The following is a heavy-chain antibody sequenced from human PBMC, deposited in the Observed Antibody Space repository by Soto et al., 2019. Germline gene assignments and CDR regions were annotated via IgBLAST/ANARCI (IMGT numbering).Heavy chain of an antibody. CDR1: GGSFSSHS. CDR3: ATYDVGTIIQDY. J-gene: IGHJ4*02. D-gene: IGHD7-27*01. Sequence: SETLSLTCAIYGGSFSSHSRSWVRQPPGKGLEWIGEIHHDGSTNYNPSLKSRVTISGDTSKSQFSLELTSLTAADTAVYYCATYDVGTIIQDYWAQVTLVTVS. CDR2: IHHDGST. V-gene: IGHV4-34*01.